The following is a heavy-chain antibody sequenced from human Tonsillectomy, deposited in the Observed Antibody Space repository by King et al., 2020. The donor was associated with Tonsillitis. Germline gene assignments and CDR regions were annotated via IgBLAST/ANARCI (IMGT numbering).Heavy chain of an antibody. CDR1: CGSIRTGDFY. CDR3: ARGEGTTGGFDY. CDR2: IYYSGAT. J-gene: IGHJ4*02. V-gene: IGHV4-30-4*01. D-gene: IGHD1-7*01. Sequence: VQLQESGPGLVKPSQTLSLICSVSCGSIRTGDFYWSWICQPPGKCLEWIGYIYYSGATYDNPSLPGRVSMSVDAVKNQFSLKLRPVTAADTAVYYCARGEGTTGGFDYWGQGTLVTVSS.